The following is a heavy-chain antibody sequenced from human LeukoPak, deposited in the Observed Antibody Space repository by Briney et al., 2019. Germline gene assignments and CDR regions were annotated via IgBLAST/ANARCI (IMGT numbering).Heavy chain of an antibody. CDR2: IYYSGST. V-gene: IGHV4-59*01. D-gene: IGHD3-10*01. J-gene: IGHJ4*02. Sequence: SETLSLTCTVSGGSISSYYWSWIRQPPGKGLEWIGYIYYSGSTNYNPSLKSRVTIPVDTSKNQFSLKLSSVTAADTAVYYCAREKALYYYGSGSYYYFDYWGQGTLVTVSS. CDR1: GGSISSYY. CDR3: AREKALYYYGSGSYYYFDY.